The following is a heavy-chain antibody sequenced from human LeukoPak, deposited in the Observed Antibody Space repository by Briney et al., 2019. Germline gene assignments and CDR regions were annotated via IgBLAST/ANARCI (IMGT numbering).Heavy chain of an antibody. CDR3: ATGEDEYSSSRGH. CDR2: IIPIFGTA. V-gene: IGHV1-69*05. D-gene: IGHD6-6*01. Sequence: SVKVSCKASGGTFSSYAIGWVRQAPGQGLEWMGGIIPIFGTANYAQKFQGRVTITTDESTSTAYMELSSLRSEDTAVYYCATGEDEYSSSRGHWGQGTMVTVSS. CDR1: GGTFSSYA. J-gene: IGHJ3*01.